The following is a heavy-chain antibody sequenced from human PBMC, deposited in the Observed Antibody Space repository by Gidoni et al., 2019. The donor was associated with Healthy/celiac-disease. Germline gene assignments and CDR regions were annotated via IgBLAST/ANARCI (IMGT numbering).Heavy chain of an antibody. CDR3: ASGRLYGSGSYYCYY. CDR1: GGYFSGYY. Sequence: QVQLQHWGAGLLKPAETLSLTCAVYGGYFSGYYWSWISQPPGKGLEWIGEINHSGSTNYNPSLKSRVTISVDTSKNQFSLKLSSVTAADTAVYYCASGRLYGSGSYYCYYWGQGTLVTVSS. CDR2: INHSGST. D-gene: IGHD3-10*01. J-gene: IGHJ4*02. V-gene: IGHV4-34*01.